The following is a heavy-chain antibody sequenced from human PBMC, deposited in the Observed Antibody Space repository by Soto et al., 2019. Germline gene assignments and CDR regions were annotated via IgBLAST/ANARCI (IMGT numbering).Heavy chain of an antibody. D-gene: IGHD4-17*01. V-gene: IGHV4-31*03. CDR2: IYDSGST. CDR3: ARVNLDYVTGMDV. CDR1: GGPITNY. J-gene: IGHJ6*02. Sequence: QVQLQESGPGLVTPSQTLSLTCTVSGGPITNYWSWIRQHPGKGLEWIGYIYDSGSTYYNPSLKSRVTMSLDTSKNQLSLKLTSVTAADTAVYYCARVNLDYVTGMDVWGQGTTVTVSS.